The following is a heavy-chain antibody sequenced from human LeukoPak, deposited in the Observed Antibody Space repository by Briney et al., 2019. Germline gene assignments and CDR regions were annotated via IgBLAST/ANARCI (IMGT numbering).Heavy chain of an antibody. CDR3: AREIRLTGYDILTGSHFDY. CDR2: IYHSGST. Sequence: SETLSLTCTVSGGSISSGGYYWSWIRQPPGKGLEWIGYIYHSGSTYYNPSLKSRITISVDRSKNQFSLKLSSVTAADTAVYYCAREIRLTGYDILTGSHFDYWGQGTLVTVSS. J-gene: IGHJ4*02. CDR1: GGSISSGGYY. V-gene: IGHV4-30-2*01. D-gene: IGHD3-9*01.